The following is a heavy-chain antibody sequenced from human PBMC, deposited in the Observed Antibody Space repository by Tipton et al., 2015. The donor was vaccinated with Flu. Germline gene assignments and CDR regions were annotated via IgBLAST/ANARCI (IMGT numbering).Heavy chain of an antibody. J-gene: IGHJ5*02. CDR3: AGRDYSNYVSEPKNWFDP. V-gene: IGHV4-59*11. CDR2: IYNSGST. D-gene: IGHD4-11*01. CDR1: GGSISTHY. Sequence: GLVKPSETLSLTCTVSGGSISTHYWSWIRQPPGKGLEWIGYIYNSGSTNYNPSLKSRVTISVDTSKNQFSLKLSSVTAADTAVYYCAGRDYSNYVSEPKNWFDPWGHGTLVTVSS.